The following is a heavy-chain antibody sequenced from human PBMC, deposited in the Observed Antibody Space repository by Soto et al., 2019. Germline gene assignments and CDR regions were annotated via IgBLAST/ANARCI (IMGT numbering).Heavy chain of an antibody. CDR3: ARFYCDSSGSVPSTYYYYYGLPV. CDR2: IKQDGSEK. D-gene: IGHD3-22*01. Sequence: GGSLRLSCAASGFTFSSYWMSWVRQAPGKGLEWVANIKQDGSEKYYVDSVKGRFTISRDNAKNSLYLQMNSLRAEDTAVYYCARFYCDSSGSVPSTYYYYYGLPVWGQGTTVTVSS. V-gene: IGHV3-7*04. J-gene: IGHJ6*02. CDR1: GFTFSSYW.